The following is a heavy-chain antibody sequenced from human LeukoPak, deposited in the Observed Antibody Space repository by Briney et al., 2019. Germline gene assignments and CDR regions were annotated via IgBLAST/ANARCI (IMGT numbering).Heavy chain of an antibody. CDR1: GFTFSSYG. CDR2: IWYDGSNK. CDR3: ARDPRTYDSSGYYYSPYYFDY. D-gene: IGHD3-22*01. Sequence: PGGSLRLSCAASGFTFSSYGMHRVRQAPGKGLEWVAVIWYDGSNKYYADSVKGRFTISRDNSKNTLYLQMNSLRAEDTAVYYCARDPRTYDSSGYYYSPYYFDYWGQGTLVTVSS. V-gene: IGHV3-33*01. J-gene: IGHJ4*02.